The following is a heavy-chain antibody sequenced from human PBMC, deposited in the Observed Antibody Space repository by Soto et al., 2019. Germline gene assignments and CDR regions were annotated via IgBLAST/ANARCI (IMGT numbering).Heavy chain of an antibody. Sequence: GGSLRLSCVTSAFSLTSCSISWVRQTPGKGLEWVSALSLSGGATYYADSVKGRFTISRDTSTNTLYLQMSNLRAEDTAIYYCAKGEMATIRNSFDPWGQGTLVTVSS. J-gene: IGHJ5*02. D-gene: IGHD5-12*01. CDR2: LSLSGGAT. CDR1: AFSLTSCS. CDR3: AKGEMATIRNSFDP. V-gene: IGHV3-23*01.